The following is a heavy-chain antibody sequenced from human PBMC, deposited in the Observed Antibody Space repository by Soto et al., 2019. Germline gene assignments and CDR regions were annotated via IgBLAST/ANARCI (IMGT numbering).Heavy chain of an antibody. J-gene: IGHJ6*02. CDR1: GGSISSGAYS. CDR2: IYQGGST. D-gene: IGHD3-10*01. CDR3: ARAPSLREGNGLDV. Sequence: QLQLQESGSGLVKPSETLSLTCAVSGGSISSGAYSWNWIRQPPGKGLEWIGYIYQGGSTYYNPSLKSRVTITGDRSKNQFSLRLNSVTAADTAMYYCARAPSLREGNGLDVWGQGTTVTVSS. V-gene: IGHV4-30-2*01.